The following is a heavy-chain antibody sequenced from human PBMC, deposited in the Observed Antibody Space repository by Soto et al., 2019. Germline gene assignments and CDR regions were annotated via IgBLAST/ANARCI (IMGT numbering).Heavy chain of an antibody. CDR2: ISYDGNNK. CDR3: AKDLFFSSWATNLYVFDV. Sequence: GGSLRLSCAASGFTFSSYGMHWVRQAPGKGLEGVAVISYDGNNKYNADSVKGRFTISRDNSKNTLYLQMHSLRAEDTAVYYCAKDLFFSSWATNLYVFDVWGQGTTVTVSS. CDR1: GFTFSSYG. J-gene: IGHJ6*02. D-gene: IGHD2-2*01. V-gene: IGHV3-30*18.